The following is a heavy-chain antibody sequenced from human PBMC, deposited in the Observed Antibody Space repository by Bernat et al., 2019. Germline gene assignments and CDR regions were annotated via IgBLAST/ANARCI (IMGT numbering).Heavy chain of an antibody. CDR1: GGSISSSSYY. D-gene: IGHD6-6*01. V-gene: IGHV4-39*01. CDR2: IYYSGST. J-gene: IGHJ6*03. Sequence: QLQLQESGPGLVKPSETLSLTCTVSGGSISSSSYYWGWIRQPPGTGLEWIGSIYYSGSTYYNPSLKSRVTISVDTSKNQFSLKLSSVTAADTAVYYCASIPVYSSSPYYYYYYMDVWGKGTTVTVSS. CDR3: ASIPVYSSSPYYYYYYMDV.